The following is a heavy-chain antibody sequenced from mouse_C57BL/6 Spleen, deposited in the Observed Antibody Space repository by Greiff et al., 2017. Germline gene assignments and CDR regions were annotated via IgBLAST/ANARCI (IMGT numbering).Heavy chain of an antibody. CDR2: INRDGGST. Sequence: EVKLLEPGGGLVQPGESLKLSCESNEYEFPSHDMPWVRKTPEKRLELVAAINRDGGSTYFPNNKKKRFISSRDITKKTLYRPVSRLRTEDTALYYGAKQGLRGDWYFDVWGTGTTVTVSS. J-gene: IGHJ1*03. CDR1: EYEFPSHD. V-gene: IGHV5-2*01. CDR3: AKQGLRGDWYFDV. D-gene: IGHD2-4*01.